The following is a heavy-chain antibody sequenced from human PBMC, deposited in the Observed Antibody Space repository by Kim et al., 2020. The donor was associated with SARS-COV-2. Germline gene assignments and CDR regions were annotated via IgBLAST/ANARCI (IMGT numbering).Heavy chain of an antibody. D-gene: IGHD3-10*01. Sequence: ASVKVSCKASGYTFTSYAMHWVRQAPGQRLEWMGWINAGNGNTKNSQKFQGRVTITRDTSASTAYMELSSLRSEDTAVYYCARVPRSRTRITMVRGVVNYYYGMDVWGQGTTVTVSS. CDR1: GYTFTSYA. J-gene: IGHJ6*02. CDR3: ARVPRSRTRITMVRGVVNYYYGMDV. CDR2: INAGNGNT. V-gene: IGHV1-3*01.